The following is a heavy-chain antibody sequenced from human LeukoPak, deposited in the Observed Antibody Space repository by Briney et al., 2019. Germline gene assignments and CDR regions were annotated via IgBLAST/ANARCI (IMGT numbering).Heavy chain of an antibody. Sequence: GALRLSCAASGFTVSSNYMSWVRQAPGKGLEWVSVIYSGGSTYYADSVKGRFTISRDNSKNTLCLQMNSLRAADTAVYYCAKSDIAAAGPNWFDPWGQGTLVTVSS. CDR1: GFTVSSNY. V-gene: IGHV3-53*01. CDR2: IYSGGST. D-gene: IGHD6-13*01. J-gene: IGHJ5*02. CDR3: AKSDIAAAGPNWFDP.